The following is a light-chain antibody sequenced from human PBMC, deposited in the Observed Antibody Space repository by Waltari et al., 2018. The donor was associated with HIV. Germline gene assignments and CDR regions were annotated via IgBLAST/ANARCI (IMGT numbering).Light chain of an antibody. CDR3: AAWDDSLNGHWV. CDR1: SSDVGGYNY. J-gene: IGLJ3*02. V-gene: IGLV2-14*01. Sequence: QSALTQPASVSGSPGQSIAISCTGASSDVGGYNYVSWYQQHPGKAPKLLIYEVSNRPSGVSNRFSGSKSGTSASLAISGLQSEDEGDYYCAAWDDSLNGHWVFGGGTRVTVL. CDR2: EVS.